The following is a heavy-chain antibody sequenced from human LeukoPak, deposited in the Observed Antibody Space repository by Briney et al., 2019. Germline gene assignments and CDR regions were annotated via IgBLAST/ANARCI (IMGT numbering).Heavy chain of an antibody. CDR3: ASGLTMIVVVMDY. Sequence: GGSLRLSCAASGFTFSSYAMHWGRQAPGKGLEWVAVISYDGSNKYYADSVKGRFTISRDNSKNTLYLQMNSLRAEDTAVYYCASGLTMIVVVMDYWGQGTLVTVSS. V-gene: IGHV3-30-3*01. D-gene: IGHD3-22*01. CDR2: ISYDGSNK. CDR1: GFTFSSYA. J-gene: IGHJ4*02.